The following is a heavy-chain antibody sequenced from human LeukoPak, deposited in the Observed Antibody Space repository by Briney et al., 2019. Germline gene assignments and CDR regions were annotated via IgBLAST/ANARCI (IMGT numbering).Heavy chain of an antibody. D-gene: IGHD5-18*01. Sequence: GRSLRLSCAASGFTFDDYAMHWVRQAPGKGLERVSGISWNSGSIGYADSVKGRFTISRDNAKNSLYLQMNSLRAEDTALYYCAKDRTGYSYGSAFDYWGQGTLVTVSS. CDR1: GFTFDDYA. CDR3: AKDRTGYSYGSAFDY. J-gene: IGHJ4*02. CDR2: ISWNSGSI. V-gene: IGHV3-9*01.